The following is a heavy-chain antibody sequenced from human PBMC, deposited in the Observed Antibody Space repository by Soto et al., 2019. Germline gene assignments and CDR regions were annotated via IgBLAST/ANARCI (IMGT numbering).Heavy chain of an antibody. V-gene: IGHV1-18*01. Sequence: QVQLVQSGTEVKKPGASVKVSCKASGYTFSNFGLSWVRQAPGQGLEWMGWISPSNGQTIYAQNFHARVTMTTDTSTATANMELRSLISDDTAVYYCARVIMIFGVANLGSYFDYWGQGTRVTVSA. CDR3: ARVIMIFGVANLGSYFDY. J-gene: IGHJ4*02. CDR1: GYTFSNFG. D-gene: IGHD3-3*01. CDR2: ISPSNGQT.